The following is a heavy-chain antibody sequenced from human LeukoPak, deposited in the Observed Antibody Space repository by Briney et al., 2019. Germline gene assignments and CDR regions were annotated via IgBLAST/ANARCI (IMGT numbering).Heavy chain of an antibody. CDR2: MNPNSGNT. CDR1: GYTFTNYD. V-gene: IGHV1-8*03. D-gene: IGHD6-19*01. J-gene: IGHJ5*02. CDR3: ARGAYSSGFVSWFDP. Sequence: WASVKVSCKASGYTFTNYDINWVRQATGQGLEWMGWMNPNSGNTGYAQKFQGRVTITRNTSISIVYMELSSLRSEDTAVYYCARGAYSSGFVSWFDPWGQGTLVTVSS.